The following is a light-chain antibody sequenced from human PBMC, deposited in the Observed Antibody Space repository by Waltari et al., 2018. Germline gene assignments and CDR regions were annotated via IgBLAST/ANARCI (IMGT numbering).Light chain of an antibody. Sequence: QSAPSQPASVSGSPGQSITISCTGAISDIGSYEYVSWYQQHPGRVPRLIIFDVTKRPSGVSRLFSGAKSANTASLTISGLQAEDEADYYCGSYTAGSALYVLGTGT. V-gene: IGLV2-14*03. CDR1: ISDIGSYEY. J-gene: IGLJ1*01. CDR3: GSYTAGSALYV. CDR2: DVT.